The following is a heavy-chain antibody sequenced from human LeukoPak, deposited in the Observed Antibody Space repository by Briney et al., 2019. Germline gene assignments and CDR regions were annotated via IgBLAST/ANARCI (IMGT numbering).Heavy chain of an antibody. D-gene: IGHD3-10*01. CDR1: GFTFSSYA. Sequence: GRSLRLSCAASGFTFSSYAMHWVRQAPGKGLEWVAVISYDGSNKYYADSVKGRFTISRDNSKNTLYLQMNSLRAEDTAVYYCARDPYGSGRNDAFDIWGQGTMVTVSS. J-gene: IGHJ3*02. V-gene: IGHV3-30-3*01. CDR2: ISYDGSNK. CDR3: ARDPYGSGRNDAFDI.